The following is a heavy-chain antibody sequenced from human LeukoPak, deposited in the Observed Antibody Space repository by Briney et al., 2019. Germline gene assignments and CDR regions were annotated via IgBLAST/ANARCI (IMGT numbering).Heavy chain of an antibody. V-gene: IGHV4-59*01. CDR1: GGSISSYY. D-gene: IGHD3-3*01. CDR3: ARSPSGYSDY. Sequence: PSETLSLTCTVSGGSISSYYWSWIRQPPGKGLEWIGYIYYSGSTNYNPSLESRVTISVDTSKNQFSLKLSSVTAADTAVYYCARSPSGYSDYWGQGTLVTVSS. J-gene: IGHJ4*02. CDR2: IYYSGST.